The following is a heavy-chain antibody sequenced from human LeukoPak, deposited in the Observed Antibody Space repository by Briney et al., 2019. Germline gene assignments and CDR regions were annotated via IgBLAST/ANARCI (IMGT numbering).Heavy chain of an antibody. J-gene: IGHJ4*02. V-gene: IGHV3-30*04. D-gene: IGHD3-3*01. CDR3: ARNIAGDYDFWSGYSYYFDY. CDR2: ISYGGSNK. CDR1: GFTFSSYA. Sequence: PGGSLRLSCAASGFTFSSYAMHWVRQAPGKGLEWAAVISYGGSNKYYADSVKGRFTISRDNSKNTLYLQMNSLRAEDTAVYYCARNIAGDYDFWSGYSYYFDYWGQGTLVTVSS.